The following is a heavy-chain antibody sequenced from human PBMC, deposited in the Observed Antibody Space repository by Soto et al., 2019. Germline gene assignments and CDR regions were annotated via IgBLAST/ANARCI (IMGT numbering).Heavy chain of an antibody. Sequence: SETLSLNCAVSGGSISSGGYSWSWIRQPPGKGLEWIGYIYHSGSTYYNPSLKSRVTKSVDRSKNQFSLKLSSVTAADTAVYYCARVQLRLLELDYWGQGTLVTVSS. D-gene: IGHD1-1*01. CDR2: IYHSGST. V-gene: IGHV4-30-2*01. CDR3: ARVQLRLLELDY. J-gene: IGHJ4*02. CDR1: GGSISSGGYS.